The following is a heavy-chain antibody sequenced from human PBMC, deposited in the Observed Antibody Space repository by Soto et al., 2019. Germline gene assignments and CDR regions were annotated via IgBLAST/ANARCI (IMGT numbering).Heavy chain of an antibody. J-gene: IGHJ4*02. CDR2: ISAYNGNT. D-gene: IGHD3-10*01. CDR1: GDTFASFG. CDR3: ARDQESITDRILQY. Sequence: WASVKVSFKASGDTFASFGFSWVRQAPGQGLEWLGWISAYNGNTHYAQKVRDRVTLTTDTSTNTAYMELRSLTPDDTAVYYCARDQESITDRILQYWGRGTRVTVSS. V-gene: IGHV1-18*01.